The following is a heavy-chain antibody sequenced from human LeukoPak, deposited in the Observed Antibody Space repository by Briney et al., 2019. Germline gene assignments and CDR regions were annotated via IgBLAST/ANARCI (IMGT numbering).Heavy chain of an antibody. CDR3: ARGSRFLDY. Sequence: GASETVSCKASGYTFTSAYIHWLRQAPGQGLEWLGIISPSGGRTTFGQNFQGRVTMTRDTSTSTVYMELSSLRSEDTAVYYCARGSRFLDYWGQGTLVTVSS. CDR2: ISPSGGRT. CDR1: GYTFTSAY. D-gene: IGHD3-3*01. J-gene: IGHJ4*02. V-gene: IGHV1-46*01.